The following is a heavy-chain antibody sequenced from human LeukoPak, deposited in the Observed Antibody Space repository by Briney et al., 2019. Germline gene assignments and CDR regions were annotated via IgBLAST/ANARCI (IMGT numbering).Heavy chain of an antibody. Sequence: SETLSLTCAVSGVSISSNLWWTWVRQPPGKGLEWIAEIHHSGSTNYNPSLKSRVTISVDTSKNQFSLKLSSVTAADTAVYYCARVRRYCSGGSCSRNWFDPWGQGTLVTVSS. CDR3: ARVRRYCSGGSCSRNWFDP. V-gene: IGHV4-4*02. CDR2: IHHSGST. J-gene: IGHJ5*02. CDR1: GVSISSNLW. D-gene: IGHD2-15*01.